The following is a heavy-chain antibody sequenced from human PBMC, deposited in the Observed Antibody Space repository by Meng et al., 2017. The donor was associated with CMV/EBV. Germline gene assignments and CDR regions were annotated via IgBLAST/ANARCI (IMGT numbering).Heavy chain of an antibody. CDR2: INPISGGT. CDR3: ARVGVRLGPFDF. V-gene: IGHV1-2*02. Sequence: QVQRVQSAAEVKKPWASVKVSCMASGYTFTGYYMHWVRQAPGQWLEWMGWINPISGGTNYAQKFQGSDTMTRDTSISTAYMELSRLRSDDTAVYYCARVGVRLGPFDFWGQGTLVTVSS. CDR1: GYTFTGYY. J-gene: IGHJ4*02. D-gene: IGHD1-26*01.